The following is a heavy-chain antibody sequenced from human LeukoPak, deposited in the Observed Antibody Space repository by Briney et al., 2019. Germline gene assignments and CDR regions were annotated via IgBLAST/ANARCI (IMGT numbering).Heavy chain of an antibody. CDR3: ARDRITMVRGVICWFDP. Sequence: ASVKVSCKASGYTFTAYYMHWVRQAPGQGLEWMGWINPNSGGTNYAQKFQGRVTMTRDTSISTAYMELSRLRSDDTAVYYCARDRITMVRGVICWFDPWGQGTLVTVSS. CDR1: GYTFTAYY. V-gene: IGHV1-2*02. D-gene: IGHD3-10*01. CDR2: INPNSGGT. J-gene: IGHJ5*02.